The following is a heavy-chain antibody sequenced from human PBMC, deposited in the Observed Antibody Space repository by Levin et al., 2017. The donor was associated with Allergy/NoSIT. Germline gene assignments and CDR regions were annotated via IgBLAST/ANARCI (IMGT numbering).Heavy chain of an antibody. V-gene: IGHV4-39*01. Sequence: SETLSLTCTVSGGSISSSSYYWGWIRQPPGKGLEWIGSIYYSGSTYYNPSLKSRVTISVDTSKNQFSLKLSSVTAADTAVYYCARGVGSSLPRGPIDYWGQGTLVTVSS. CDR3: ARGVGSSLPRGPIDY. J-gene: IGHJ4*02. D-gene: IGHD6-13*01. CDR2: IYYSGST. CDR1: GGSISSSSYY.